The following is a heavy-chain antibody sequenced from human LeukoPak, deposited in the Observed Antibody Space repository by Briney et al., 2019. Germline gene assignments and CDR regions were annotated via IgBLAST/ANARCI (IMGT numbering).Heavy chain of an antibody. CDR2: ISDGGGT. D-gene: IGHD4-17*01. J-gene: IGHJ4*02. CDR3: AISLGDDYGDYFFDY. V-gene: IGHV3-23*01. Sequence: PGGSLRLSCAAPGFTFRKYAMSWVRQAPGKGLKWVSAISDGGGTYYADSVKGRFTISRDNSKNTLYLQMGSLRAEDMAVYYCAISLGDDYGDYFFDYWGQGTLGTVSS. CDR1: GFTFRKYA.